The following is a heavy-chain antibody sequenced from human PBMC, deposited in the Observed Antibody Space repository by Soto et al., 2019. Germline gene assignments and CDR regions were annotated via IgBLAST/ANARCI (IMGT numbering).Heavy chain of an antibody. V-gene: IGHV3-64D*08. CDR3: VKAIRSGSYSPLIDY. D-gene: IGHD1-26*01. CDR2: ISSNGGST. CDR1: GFTFSSYA. J-gene: IGHJ4*02. Sequence: GGSLRLSCSASGFTFSSYAMQWVRQAPGKGLEYVSAISSNGGSTYYADSVKGRFTISRDNSKNTLYLQMSSLRAEDTALYYCVKAIRSGSYSPLIDYWGQGTLVTVSS.